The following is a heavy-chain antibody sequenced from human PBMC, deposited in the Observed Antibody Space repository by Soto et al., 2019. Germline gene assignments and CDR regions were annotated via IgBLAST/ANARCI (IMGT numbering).Heavy chain of an antibody. V-gene: IGHV3-49*04. CDR3: TRALPRYYYDSSGFPLGY. CDR2: IRSRGYDGKT. CDR1: GFTFSAYA. D-gene: IGHD3-22*01. Sequence: PEGSLRLSCTASGFTFSAYAMSWVRQAPGQGLEWVGFIRSRGYDGKTEYAASVKGRFSISRDDSKSTAYLQMNSLKPEDTAVYYCTRALPRYYYDSSGFPLGYWGQGTLVTVSS. J-gene: IGHJ4*02.